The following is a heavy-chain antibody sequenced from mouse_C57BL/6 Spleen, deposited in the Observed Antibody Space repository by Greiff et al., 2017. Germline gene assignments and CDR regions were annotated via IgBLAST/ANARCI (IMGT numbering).Heavy chain of an antibody. Sequence: QVQLQQSGAELVRPGTSVKMSCKASGYTFTNYWIGWAKQRPGHGLEWIGDIYPGGGYTNYNEKFKGKATLTADKSSSTAYMQFSSLTSEDSAIYYCATSWGNYFDYWGQGTTLTVSS. J-gene: IGHJ2*01. CDR2: IYPGGGYT. CDR3: ATSWGNYFDY. CDR1: GYTFTNYW. V-gene: IGHV1-63*01.